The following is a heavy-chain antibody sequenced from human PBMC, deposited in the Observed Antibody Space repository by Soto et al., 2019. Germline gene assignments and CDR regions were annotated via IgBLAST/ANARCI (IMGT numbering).Heavy chain of an antibody. Sequence: QAQLVQSGAEVNKPGDSVRVSCKTSGYPFTDYFIHWVRQAPGQGLEWMGIISLYHHSTSYAQKFQGRLTVTDDTSTTTVYMDLSSLTSEDSAVYWCARELYSCGGDCPYYMDYWGQGTLVTVSS. D-gene: IGHD2-21*02. CDR2: ISLYHHST. J-gene: IGHJ4*02. V-gene: IGHV1-46*01. CDR1: GYPFTDYF. CDR3: ARELYSCGGDCPYYMDY.